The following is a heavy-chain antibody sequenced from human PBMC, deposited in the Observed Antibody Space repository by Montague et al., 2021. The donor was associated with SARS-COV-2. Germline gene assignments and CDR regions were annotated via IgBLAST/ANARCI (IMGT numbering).Heavy chain of an antibody. D-gene: IGHD3-3*01. J-gene: IGHJ5*02. CDR1: GFSLSTSAVG. Sequence: PALVKPTQTLTLTCTFSGFSLSTSAVGVGWIRQPPGKALQWLALIYWDDDKRYSPSLKTRLTVTKDTSKNQVVLTMTNMDPVDTATYYCAHLHTGFWSAYYSTWGQGTLDTGSS. CDR2: IYWDDDK. CDR3: AHLHTGFWSAYYST. V-gene: IGHV2-5*02.